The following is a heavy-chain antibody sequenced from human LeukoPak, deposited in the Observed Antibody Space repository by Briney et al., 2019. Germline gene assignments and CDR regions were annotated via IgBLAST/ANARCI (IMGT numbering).Heavy chain of an antibody. CDR3: ARGGKATVVTM. CDR1: GGSINSYY. V-gene: IGHV4-4*07. D-gene: IGHD4-23*01. Sequence: PSETLSLTCTVSGGSINSYYWSWIRQPAGKGLEWIGRIYSSGSTNYNPSLKSRVSMSVDTSKNQFSLRLTSVTAADTAVYYCARGGKATVVTMWGQGILVTVSS. J-gene: IGHJ4*02. CDR2: IYSSGST.